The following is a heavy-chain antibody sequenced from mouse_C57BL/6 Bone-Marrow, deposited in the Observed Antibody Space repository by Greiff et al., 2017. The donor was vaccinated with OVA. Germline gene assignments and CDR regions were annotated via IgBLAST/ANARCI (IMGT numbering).Heavy chain of an antibody. D-gene: IGHD1-1*01. Sequence: QVQLQQPGAELVKPGASVKMSCKASGYTFTSYWITWVKQRPGQGLEWIGDIYPGSGSTKYTEKFKSKATLTVDTSSSTAYMLRSSLTAEDAADYYCARIFIIDYWGQGTTLTVAS. J-gene: IGHJ2*01. V-gene: IGHV1-55*01. CDR1: GYTFTSYW. CDR3: ARIFIIDY. CDR2: IYPGSGST.